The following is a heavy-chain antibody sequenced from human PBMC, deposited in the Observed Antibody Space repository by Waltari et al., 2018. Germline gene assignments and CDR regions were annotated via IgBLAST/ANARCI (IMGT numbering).Heavy chain of an antibody. V-gene: IGHV4-38-2*01. CDR1: GYAINSGFY. J-gene: IGHJ4*02. CDR2: IYHDGTT. Sequence: QLQLQESGPGLVKSSETLSLTCAVSGYAINSGFYWGVIRQPPGGGVEWVATIYHDGTTFYNPSLTGRVTTSMDTSKNQFSLKMKSVTAADTAVYYCTRQVLGYCTSAACRRLESWGQGTLVTVSS. CDR3: TRQVLGYCTSAACRRLES. D-gene: IGHD2-2*03.